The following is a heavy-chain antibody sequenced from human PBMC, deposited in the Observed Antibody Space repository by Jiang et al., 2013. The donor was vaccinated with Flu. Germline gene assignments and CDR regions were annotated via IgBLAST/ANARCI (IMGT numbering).Heavy chain of an antibody. D-gene: IGHD5-12*01. CDR3: ARERWLREFDY. J-gene: IGHJ4*02. Sequence: VSCKASGYTFTGYYMHWVRQAPGQGLEWMGIINPSGGSTSYAQKFQGRVTMTRDTSTSTVYMELSSLRSEDTAVYYCARERWLREFDYWGQGTLVTVSS. CDR2: INPSGGST. CDR1: GYTFTGYY. V-gene: IGHV1-46*01.